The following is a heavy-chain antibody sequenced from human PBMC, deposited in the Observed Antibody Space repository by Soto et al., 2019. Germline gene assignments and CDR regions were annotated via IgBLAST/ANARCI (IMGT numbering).Heavy chain of an antibody. J-gene: IGHJ4*02. CDR3: ARDSRSTVTMSDY. CDR2: IYYSGST. D-gene: IGHD4-17*01. V-gene: IGHV4-59*01. CDR1: GGSISGSY. Sequence: PSETLSLTCTVSGGSISGSYWSWIRQPPGKGLEWIGYIYYSGSTNYNPSLKSRVTISVDTSKNQFSLKLSSVTAADTAVYYCARDSRSTVTMSDYWGQGTLVTGSS.